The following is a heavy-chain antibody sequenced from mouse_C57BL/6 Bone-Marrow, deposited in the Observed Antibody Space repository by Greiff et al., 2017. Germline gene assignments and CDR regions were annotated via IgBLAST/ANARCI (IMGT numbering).Heavy chain of an antibody. CDR2: IFPGSGST. D-gene: IGHD2-2*01. CDR1: GYTFTSHW. J-gene: IGHJ4*01. CDR3: ARRGGYDGRDYYAMDY. Sequence: VQLQQSGPELVRPGASVKISCKAPGYTFTSHWMQWVRQRPGQGLEWIGEIFPGSGSTYYNEKFKGKATLTVDTSSSTAYMQLSSLTSEDSAVYFGARRGGYDGRDYYAMDYWGQGTSVTVSS. V-gene: IGHV1-56*01.